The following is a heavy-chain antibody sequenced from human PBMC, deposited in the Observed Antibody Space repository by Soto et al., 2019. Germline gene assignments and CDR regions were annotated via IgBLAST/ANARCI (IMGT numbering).Heavy chain of an antibody. CDR3: ARDLQADY. CDR2: IYYTGST. CDR1: GGSISSYY. Sequence: SETLSLTCTVSGGSISSYYWSWIRQPPGKGLEWIGYIYYTGSTNYNPSLKSRVTISVDTSKNQFSLKLSSVTAAETAVYYCARDLQADYWGQGXLVTVSS. V-gene: IGHV4-59*12. J-gene: IGHJ4*02.